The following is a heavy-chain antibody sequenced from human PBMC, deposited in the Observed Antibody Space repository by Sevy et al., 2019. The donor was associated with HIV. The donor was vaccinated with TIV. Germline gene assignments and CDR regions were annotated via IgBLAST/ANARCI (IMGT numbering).Heavy chain of an antibody. CDR1: GYTFNNYG. D-gene: IGHD3-10*01. V-gene: IGHV1-18*01. CDR3: ARGLYFDFGAY. J-gene: IGHJ4*02. Sequence: ASVKDSCKTSGYTFNNYGISWVREAPGQGLEWMGWISVYGETNYAQKVQDRLTVTTDTSTATAYMELRSLRSDDTAVYYCARGLYFDFGAYWGQGTLVTVSS. CDR2: ISVYGET.